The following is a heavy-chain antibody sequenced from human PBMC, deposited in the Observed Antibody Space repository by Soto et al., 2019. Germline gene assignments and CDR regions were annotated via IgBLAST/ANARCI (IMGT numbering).Heavy chain of an antibody. V-gene: IGHV4-61*01. CDR3: ALGYCGGDCYFQNWFDP. D-gene: IGHD2-21*02. J-gene: IGHJ5*02. Sequence: PSETLSLTCTVSGGSVSSGSYYWSWIRQPPGKGLEWIGYIYYSGSTNYNPSLKSRVTISVDTSKNQFSLKLSSVTAADTAVYYCALGYCGGDCYFQNWFDPWGQGTLVTVSS. CDR1: GGSVSSGSYY. CDR2: IYYSGST.